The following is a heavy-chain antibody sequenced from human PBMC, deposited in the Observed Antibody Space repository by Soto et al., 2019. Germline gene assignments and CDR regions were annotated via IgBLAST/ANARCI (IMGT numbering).Heavy chain of an antibody. CDR1: GFTFSNYA. V-gene: IGHV3-23*01. J-gene: IGHJ4*02. Sequence: EVQLLESGGDLLQPGGSLRLSCVASGFTFSNYAMTWVRQAPGKGLEWVSVISRSGGSTYYADSVKGRFTISRDTSKNTLYLQMNTLRADDTALYYCAKGTSYYDSSGFDYWGQGTLVTVSS. CDR2: ISRSGGST. D-gene: IGHD3-22*01. CDR3: AKGTSYYDSSGFDY.